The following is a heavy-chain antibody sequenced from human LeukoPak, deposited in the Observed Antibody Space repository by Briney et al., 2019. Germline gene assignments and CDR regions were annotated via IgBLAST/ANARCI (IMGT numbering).Heavy chain of an antibody. CDR1: GYSFTDYY. J-gene: IGHJ5*02. D-gene: IGHD3-16*01. CDR3: ARADRLHGGPYLIGP. CDR2: INPNSGGT. V-gene: IGHV1-2*02. Sequence: ASVKVSCKASGYSFTDYYMHWVRQAPGQGLEWMGWINPNSGGTSSAQKFQGRVTMTRDTSITTVYMEVNWLTSDDTAVYYCARADRLHGGPYLIGPWGQGTLVTVSS.